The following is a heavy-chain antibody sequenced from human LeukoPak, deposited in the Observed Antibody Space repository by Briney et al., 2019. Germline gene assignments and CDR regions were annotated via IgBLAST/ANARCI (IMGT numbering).Heavy chain of an antibody. CDR3: ARVLQSYYYYMDV. Sequence: ASVKVSCKASGGTFSSYAISWVRQAPGQGLEWMGGIISIFGTANYAQKFQGRVTITADESTNTAYMELSSLRSEDTAVYYCARVLQSYYYYMDVWGKGTTVTVSS. D-gene: IGHD4-11*01. V-gene: IGHV1-69*13. CDR2: IISIFGTA. J-gene: IGHJ6*03. CDR1: GGTFSSYA.